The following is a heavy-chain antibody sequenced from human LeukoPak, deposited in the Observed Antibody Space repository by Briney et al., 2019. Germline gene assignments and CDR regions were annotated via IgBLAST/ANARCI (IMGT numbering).Heavy chain of an antibody. Sequence: GGSLRLSCAASGFTFSSYVMSWVRQAPGKGLEWVSTISGSGGSTYYVDSVRGRFTISRDYSKNTLYLQLNSLRAEDTAVYYCAELGITMIGGVWGKGTTVTISS. CDR3: AELGITMIGGV. D-gene: IGHD3-10*02. J-gene: IGHJ6*04. V-gene: IGHV3-23*01. CDR1: GFTFSSYV. CDR2: ISGSGGST.